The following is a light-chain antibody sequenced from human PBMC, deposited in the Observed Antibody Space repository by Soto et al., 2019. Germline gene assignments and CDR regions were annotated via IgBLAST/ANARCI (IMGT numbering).Light chain of an antibody. CDR2: CAS. Sequence: DIVMTQSPDSLAVSLGERATINCKSSQSVLYNSNNKNYLAWYQQKPGQPPKLLIYCASTRESGVPDRFSGSGSGTDFTLTISSLQAEDVAVYYCQQYLTTPPTFGQGTKVEIK. J-gene: IGKJ1*01. V-gene: IGKV4-1*01. CDR3: QQYLTTPPT. CDR1: QSVLYNSNNKNY.